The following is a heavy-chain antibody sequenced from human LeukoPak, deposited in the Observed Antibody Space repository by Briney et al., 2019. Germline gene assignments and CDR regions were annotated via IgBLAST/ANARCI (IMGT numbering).Heavy chain of an antibody. CDR3: ARSVTMIVIDY. J-gene: IGHJ4*02. CDR1: GGSISSYY. CDR2: IYYSGST. D-gene: IGHD3-22*01. Sequence: SETLSLTCTVSGGSISSYYWSWIRQPPGKGLEWIGYIYYSGSTYYNPSLKSRVTISVDTSKNQFSLKLSSVTAADTAVYYCARSVTMIVIDYWGQGTLVTVSS. V-gene: IGHV4-59*12.